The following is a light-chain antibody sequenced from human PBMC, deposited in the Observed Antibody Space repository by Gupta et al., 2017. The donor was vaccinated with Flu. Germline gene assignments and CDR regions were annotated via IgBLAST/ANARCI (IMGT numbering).Light chain of an antibody. CDR3: QQGYTTPYT. V-gene: IGKV1-39*01. CDR1: ETISNY. CDR2: LAP. J-gene: IGKJ2*01. Sequence: GDRVTITCRANETISNYLHWYQQTPGRAPKLLIYLAPRLQTGVPPRFSGSGSGTDFTLIINSLQPEDFASYHCQQGYTTPYTFGQGTKVDI.